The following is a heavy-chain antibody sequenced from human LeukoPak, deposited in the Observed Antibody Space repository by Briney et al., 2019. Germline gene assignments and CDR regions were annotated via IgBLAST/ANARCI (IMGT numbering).Heavy chain of an antibody. J-gene: IGHJ6*01. Sequence: GGSLRLSCAASGFTFSSYEMNWVRQAPGKGLEWVSYISSSGSGSTIYYADSVKGRFTISRDNDKNSLYLQMNSLRAEDTALYYCAKVIAAAGTYYYYGMDVWGQGTTVTVSS. CDR1: GFTFSSYE. D-gene: IGHD6-13*01. V-gene: IGHV3-48*03. CDR2: ISSSGSGSTI. CDR3: AKVIAAAGTYYYYGMDV.